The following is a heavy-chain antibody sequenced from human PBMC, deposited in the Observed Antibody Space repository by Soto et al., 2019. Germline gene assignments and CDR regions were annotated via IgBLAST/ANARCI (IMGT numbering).Heavy chain of an antibody. CDR2: IYPGDSDT. J-gene: IGHJ5*02. Sequence: GESLKISCRTSGYSFTTYWIGWVRQMPGKGLEWMAIIYPGDSDTKYSPSFQGQVTVSADKSNSTVFLQWSSLKASGTAIYYCARRSTIGGFRFDPWGQGTLVTVSS. CDR1: GYSFTTYW. D-gene: IGHD1-26*01. V-gene: IGHV5-51*01. CDR3: ARRSTIGGFRFDP.